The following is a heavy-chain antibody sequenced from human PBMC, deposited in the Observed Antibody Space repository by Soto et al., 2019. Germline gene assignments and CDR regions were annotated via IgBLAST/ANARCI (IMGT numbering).Heavy chain of an antibody. J-gene: IGHJ4*02. CDR2: IYYSGST. Sequence: SETLSLTCTVSGVSISSSSYYWGWIRQPPGKGLEWIGRIYYSGSTYYNPSLQSRVTMSVDRSRNQFSLKLNSVTAADTAVYYCARVRREYDNSGPVDYWGQGTLVTVSS. D-gene: IGHD3-22*01. CDR1: GVSISSSSYY. V-gene: IGHV4-39*07. CDR3: ARVRREYDNSGPVDY.